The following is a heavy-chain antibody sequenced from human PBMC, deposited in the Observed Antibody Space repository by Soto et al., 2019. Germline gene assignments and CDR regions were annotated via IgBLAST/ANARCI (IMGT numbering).Heavy chain of an antibody. D-gene: IGHD3-10*02. V-gene: IGHV3-23*01. CDR1: GFTFSSYA. CDR3: ARGTYYYVFDP. Sequence: GGSLRLSCAASGFTFSSYAMSWVRQAPGKGLEWVSAISGSGGSTYYADSVKGRFTISRDNSKNTPYLQMNSLRAEDTAVYYCARGTYYYVFDPWGQGTLVTVSS. CDR2: ISGSGGST. J-gene: IGHJ5*02.